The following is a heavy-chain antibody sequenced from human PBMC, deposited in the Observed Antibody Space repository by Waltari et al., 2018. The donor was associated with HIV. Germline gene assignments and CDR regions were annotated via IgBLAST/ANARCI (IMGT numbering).Heavy chain of an antibody. CDR2: IYYSGST. CDR1: GGSISSYS. V-gene: IGHV4-59*08. Sequence: QVQLQESGPGLVKPSETLSLTCTVSGGSISSYSWSWIRQPPGKGLEWIGYIYYSGSTNYNPSLKSRVTISVDTSKNQFSLKLSSVTAADTAVYYCARLAVAAPGYYYYGMDVWAKGPRSPSP. D-gene: IGHD6-19*01. CDR3: ARLAVAAPGYYYYGMDV. J-gene: IGHJ6*02.